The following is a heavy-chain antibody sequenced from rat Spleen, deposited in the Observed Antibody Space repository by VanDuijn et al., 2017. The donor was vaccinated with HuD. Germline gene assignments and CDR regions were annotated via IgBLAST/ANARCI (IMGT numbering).Heavy chain of an antibody. CDR1: GFTFDDYY. Sequence: EVQLVESDGGFVQPGRSMKLSCAASGFTFDDYYMAWFRQAPTKGLEWVASISTGGGKTYYRDSVKGRFTISRDNAKSTLSLQMDSLRSEDTATYYCARRHYGYTDYFDYWGQGVMVTVSS. CDR3: ARRHYGYTDYFDY. V-gene: IGHV5-25*01. D-gene: IGHD1-9*01. CDR2: ISTGGGKT. J-gene: IGHJ2*01.